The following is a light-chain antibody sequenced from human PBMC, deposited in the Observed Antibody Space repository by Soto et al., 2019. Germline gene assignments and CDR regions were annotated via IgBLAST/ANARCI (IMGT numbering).Light chain of an antibody. V-gene: IGKV1-5*03. CDR1: QTTTDW. J-gene: IGKJ2*01. Sequence: DIQMTQSPSTLSASVGDRVTITCRASQTTTDWLAWYQQKPGKAPKLLIYKTSNLESGVPSRFSGSGSGTEFTLTISCLQPDDFASYYCQQYSSYSYTFGQGTKLEI. CDR2: KTS. CDR3: QQYSSYSYT.